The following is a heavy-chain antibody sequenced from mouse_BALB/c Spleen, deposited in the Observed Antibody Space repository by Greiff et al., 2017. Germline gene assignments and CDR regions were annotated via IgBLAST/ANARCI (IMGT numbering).Heavy chain of an antibody. D-gene: IGHD2-2*01. J-gene: IGHJ4*01. CDR3: ARQGVTRAMDY. CDR1: GFTFSSYT. CDR2: ISNGGGST. V-gene: IGHV5-12-2*01. Sequence: EVQGVESGGGLVQPGGSLKLSCAASGFTFSSYTMSWVRQTPEKRLEWVAYISNGGGSTYYPDTVKGRFTISRDNAKNTLYLQMSSLKSEDTAMYYCARQGVTRAMDYWGQGTSVTVSS.